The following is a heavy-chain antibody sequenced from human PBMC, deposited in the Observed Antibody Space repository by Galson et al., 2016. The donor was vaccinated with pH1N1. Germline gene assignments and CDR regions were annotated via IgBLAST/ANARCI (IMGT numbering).Heavy chain of an antibody. CDR3: ARGGALTWFDS. CDR2: IHFRYSGST. Sequence: ETLSLTCFVSGGSISSHDWSWIRQPPGRGLGWIGYIHFRYSGSTNHNPTLKSRVPMSGDTSKNHFSLKVTSVTDADTAVYFCARGGALTWFDSGGQGVLVTASS. CDR1: GGSISSHD. V-gene: IGHV4-59*11. J-gene: IGHJ5*01. D-gene: IGHD3-9*01.